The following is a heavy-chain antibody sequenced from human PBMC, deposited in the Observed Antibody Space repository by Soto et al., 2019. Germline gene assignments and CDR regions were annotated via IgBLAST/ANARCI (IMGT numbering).Heavy chain of an antibody. J-gene: IGHJ6*02. Sequence: QAQLQESGPGLVKPSGTLSLTCAVSGGSISSSNWWSWVRQPPGKGLEWIGEIYHSGSTNYNPSLKSRVTISVDKSNNQFSLTLSSVTAADTAVYYCARVSGSYYYGMDVWGQGTTVTVSS. CDR3: ARVSGSYYYGMDV. CDR1: GGSISSSNW. CDR2: IYHSGST. D-gene: IGHD3-10*01. V-gene: IGHV4-4*02.